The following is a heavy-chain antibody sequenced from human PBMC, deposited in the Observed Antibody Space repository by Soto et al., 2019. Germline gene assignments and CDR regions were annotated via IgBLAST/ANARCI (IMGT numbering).Heavy chain of an antibody. CDR2: ITFDGNYK. CDR1: GFNFSRYG. J-gene: IGHJ4*02. D-gene: IGHD1-26*01. Sequence: GGSLRLSCAASGFNFSRYGMHWVRQAPGKGLEWVAVITFDGNYKYYADSVKGRFTISRDNSNNTLSLQLNSLRAEDWAVYYCAKESPGAATPFLDYWGQGALVTVSS. V-gene: IGHV3-30*18. CDR3: AKESPGAATPFLDY.